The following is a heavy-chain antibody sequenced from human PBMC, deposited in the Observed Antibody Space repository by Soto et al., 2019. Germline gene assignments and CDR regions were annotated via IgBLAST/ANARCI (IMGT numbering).Heavy chain of an antibody. Sequence: VGSLRLSCASSVFTFSSYSMNCVRHSPGKWLEWVSSISSSSSYIYYADSVKGRFTISRDNAKNSLYLQMNSLRAEDTAVYYCARDPARAARYWGRGAFDNWGQGTMVNVSS. CDR3: ARDPARAARYWGRGAFDN. J-gene: IGHJ3*02. D-gene: IGHD6-6*01. CDR1: VFTFSSYS. V-gene: IGHV3-21*01. CDR2: ISSSSSYI.